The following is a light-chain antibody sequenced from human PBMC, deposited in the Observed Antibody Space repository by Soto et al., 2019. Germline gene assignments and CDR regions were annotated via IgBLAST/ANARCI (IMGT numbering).Light chain of an antibody. Sequence: AIQMTQSPSSLSASVGDRVTITCRASQDIRNDLGWYQQKPGKAPKVLIYDTYTLQSGVPSRFSGSRSGTYFTLTISSLQPEDIATYYCLQDNMYPLTFGGGTKVEIE. CDR1: QDIRND. V-gene: IGKV1-6*01. CDR3: LQDNMYPLT. CDR2: DTY. J-gene: IGKJ4*01.